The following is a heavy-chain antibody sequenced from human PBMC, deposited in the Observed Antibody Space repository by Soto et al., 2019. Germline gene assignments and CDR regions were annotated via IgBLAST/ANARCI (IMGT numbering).Heavy chain of an antibody. Sequence: EVQLVESGGGLVQPGGSLRLSCAASGFTFSSYAMHWVRQAPGKGLEYVSVISGNGDSTYYANSVKGRFTISRDNSKNTLYLQMGSLSAEYMAVYYCARRGYGLYFDYWGQGTLVTVSS. V-gene: IGHV3-64*01. J-gene: IGHJ4*02. CDR3: ARRGYGLYFDY. CDR1: GFTFSSYA. CDR2: ISGNGDST. D-gene: IGHD3-10*01.